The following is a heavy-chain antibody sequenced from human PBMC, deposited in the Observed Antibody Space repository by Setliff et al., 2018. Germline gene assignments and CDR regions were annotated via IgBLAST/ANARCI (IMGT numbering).Heavy chain of an antibody. CDR3: ARDGSGSYQGTDAFDI. CDR1: GGSISSGDYY. D-gene: IGHD1-26*01. J-gene: IGHJ3*02. V-gene: IGHV4-61*08. CDR2: ISYSGKT. Sequence: SETLSLTCTVSGGSISSGDYYWSWVRQPPGKGLEWLGYISYSGKTNYNPSLKSRVTISVDTSKNQFSLKLSSVTAADTAVYYCARDGSGSYQGTDAFDIWGQGTLVTVSS.